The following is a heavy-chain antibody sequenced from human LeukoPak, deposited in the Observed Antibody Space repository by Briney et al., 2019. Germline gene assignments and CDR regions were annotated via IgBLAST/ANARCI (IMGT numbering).Heavy chain of an antibody. CDR1: GDSFSSYY. Sequence: PSETLSLTCTVSGDSFSSYYWSWIRQPPGKGLEWIGYIYYNGSTNYNPSLKSRVTISVDTSKHQLSLKLSSVTAADTAVYYCARHGPDCSGGRCYSLIDYWGQGTLVTVSS. J-gene: IGHJ4*02. V-gene: IGHV4-59*08. CDR3: ARHGPDCSGGRCYSLIDY. CDR2: IYYNGST. D-gene: IGHD2-15*01.